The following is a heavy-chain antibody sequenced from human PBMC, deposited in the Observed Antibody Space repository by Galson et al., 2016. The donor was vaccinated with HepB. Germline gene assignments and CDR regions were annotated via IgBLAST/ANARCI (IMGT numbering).Heavy chain of an antibody. D-gene: IGHD1-26*01. CDR2: IQSSGST. V-gene: IGHV4-61*01. CDR1: GGSLIGDSYY. CDR3: ARDNSGSYLDS. Sequence: SETLSLTCTVFGGSLIGDSYYWSWIRQPPGKGLEWIGYIQSSGSTNPKPSLKSRVSMSLDRSKNQFSLKLSSVTVADTAVYYCARDNSGSYLDSWGQGTLITVSS. J-gene: IGHJ4*02.